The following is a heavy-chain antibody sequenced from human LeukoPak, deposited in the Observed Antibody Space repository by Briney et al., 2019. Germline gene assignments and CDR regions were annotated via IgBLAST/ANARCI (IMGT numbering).Heavy chain of an antibody. CDR3: ARRGSAAKYYFDS. Sequence: SETLSLTCTVSNDSISPLYWGWIRQPPGKGLEFIGYIFYSGTTNFNPSLKSRVTLSVDTSKNRFSLRLNSVTAADTAVYYCARRGSAAKYYFDSWGQGTLVTVSS. V-gene: IGHV4-59*11. D-gene: IGHD6-13*01. CDR1: NDSISPLY. CDR2: IFYSGTT. J-gene: IGHJ4*02.